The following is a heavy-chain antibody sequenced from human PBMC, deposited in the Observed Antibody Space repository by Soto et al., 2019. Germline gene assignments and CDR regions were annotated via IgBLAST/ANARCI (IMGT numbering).Heavy chain of an antibody. CDR1: GFTLSNYG. CDR2: IWYDGTTT. J-gene: IGHJ5*02. CDR3: ARNVGSSGSLRWFDT. V-gene: IGHV3-33*01. D-gene: IGHD3-10*01. Sequence: QVQLVESGGGVLQPGRSLTLSCVASGFTLSNYGMHWVRQAPGKGLEWVAVIWYDGTTTYSADSVKGRFSISRDNSKNALFLQLSSLRAEETAVYYWARNVGSSGSLRWFDTWGQGTLVTVSS.